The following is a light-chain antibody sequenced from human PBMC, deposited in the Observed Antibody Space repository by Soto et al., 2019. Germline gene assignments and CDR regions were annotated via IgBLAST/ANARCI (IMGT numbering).Light chain of an antibody. CDR2: DAS. V-gene: IGKV1-33*01. CDR3: QHCDYLPI. J-gene: IGKJ3*01. Sequence: DIQMTQSPSSLSASVGDRLTITCQASHDITSYLNWYQHKPGKAPKLLIYDASILEAGVPPRFSASGSGTDFTLTISGLQPEDVATYYCQHCDYLPIFGPGTTVDFK. CDR1: HDITSY.